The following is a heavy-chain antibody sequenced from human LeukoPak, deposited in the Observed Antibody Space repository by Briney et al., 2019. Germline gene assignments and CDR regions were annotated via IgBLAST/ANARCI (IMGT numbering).Heavy chain of an antibody. V-gene: IGHV4-59*02. D-gene: IGHD4-17*01. Sequence: SETLSLTCAVSGGSVNNYYWSWIRQPPGKGLEWIGNIFSSGSTNYNPSLKSRVTISVDASRNQFSLTLSSVTAADTAAYYCAKVDGDYRGYFDYWGQGTLVTVSS. J-gene: IGHJ4*02. CDR2: IFSSGST. CDR3: AKVDGDYRGYFDY. CDR1: GGSVNNYY.